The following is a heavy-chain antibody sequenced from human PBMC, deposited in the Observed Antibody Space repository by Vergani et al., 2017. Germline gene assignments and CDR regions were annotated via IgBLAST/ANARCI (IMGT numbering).Heavy chain of an antibody. V-gene: IGHV1-2*02. D-gene: IGHD2-15*01. CDR3: ARGVVVVVAATTNYYYGMDV. J-gene: IGHJ6*02. Sequence: QVQLVQSGAEVKKPGASVKVSCKASGYTFTGYYMHWVRQAPGQGLEWMGWINPNSGGTNYAQKFQGRVTMTRDTSISTAYMELSRLRSDDTAVYYCARGVVVVVAATTNYYYGMDVWGQGTTVTVSS. CDR1: GYTFTGYY. CDR2: INPNSGGT.